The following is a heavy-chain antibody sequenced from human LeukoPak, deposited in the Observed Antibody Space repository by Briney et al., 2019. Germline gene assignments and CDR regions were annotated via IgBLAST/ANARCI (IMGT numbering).Heavy chain of an antibody. D-gene: IGHD3-16*01. V-gene: IGHV3-7*01. CDR1: GFPFTSYW. CDR2: INDDGSEK. J-gene: IGHJ4*02. CDR3: GRIFNIWGAFRNT. Sequence: GGSLSLSCAASGFPFTSYWMVWVRQAPGKGLEWVANINDDGSEKNYLESLKGRFTISRDNANNSVSLHMTALRAEDTAIYYCGRIFNIWGAFRNTWGQGTQVTVSS.